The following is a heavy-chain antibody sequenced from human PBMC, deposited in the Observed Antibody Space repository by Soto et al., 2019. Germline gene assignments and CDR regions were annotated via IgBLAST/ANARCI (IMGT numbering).Heavy chain of an antibody. D-gene: IGHD2-2*01. CDR3: ARDTSHYFDH. V-gene: IGHV1-18*01. Sequence: ASVKVSCKASGYTFITYGVTWVRQAPGQGLEWMGWITPYNGKTHYAQKFQDRVTMTTDTAATTAYMELRSLTSDDSTMYFCARDTSHYFDHWGQGILVTVSS. CDR1: GYTFITYG. J-gene: IGHJ4*02. CDR2: ITPYNGKT.